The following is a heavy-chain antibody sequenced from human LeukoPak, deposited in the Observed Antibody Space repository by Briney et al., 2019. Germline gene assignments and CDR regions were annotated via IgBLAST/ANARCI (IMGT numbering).Heavy chain of an antibody. D-gene: IGHD5-24*01. V-gene: IGHV3-23*01. CDR2: ISGSGGST. J-gene: IGHJ6*02. Sequence: GGSLRLSCAASGFTVSSNYMSWVRQAPGKGLEWVSAISGSGGSTYYADSVKGRFTISRDNSKNTLYLQMNSLRAEDTAVYYCAKDSGNGDGGKMATVWYYYYYGMDVWGQGTTVTVSS. CDR1: GFTVSSNY. CDR3: AKDSGNGDGGKMATVWYYYYYGMDV.